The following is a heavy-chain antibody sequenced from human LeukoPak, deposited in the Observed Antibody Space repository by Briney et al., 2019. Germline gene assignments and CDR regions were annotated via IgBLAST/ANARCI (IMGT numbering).Heavy chain of an antibody. V-gene: IGHV4-34*01. D-gene: IGHD2-15*01. CDR3: ARVCVVVVAATRYYYYYYMDV. CDR2: INHSGST. Sequence: SETLSLTCAVYGASFSGYSWSWIRQPPGKGLEWIGGINHSGSTNYNPSLKSRVTISVDTSKNQFSLKLSSVTAADTAVYYCARVCVVVVAATRYYYYYYMDVWGKGTTVTVSS. CDR1: GASFSGYS. J-gene: IGHJ6*03.